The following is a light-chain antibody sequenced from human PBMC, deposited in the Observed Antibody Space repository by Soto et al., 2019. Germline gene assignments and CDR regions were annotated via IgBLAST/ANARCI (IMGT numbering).Light chain of an antibody. V-gene: IGKV3-15*01. CDR2: DAS. Sequence: IVMTQSPATLSVSPGEGATLSCRSSRGISSNLAWYQQKPGQAARLLIYDASTRATGIPARFSGSGSGTEFTLTISSLQSEDFAVYYCQQYSNWPPMTFGPGTKVDIK. J-gene: IGKJ3*01. CDR3: QQYSNWPPMT. CDR1: RGISSN.